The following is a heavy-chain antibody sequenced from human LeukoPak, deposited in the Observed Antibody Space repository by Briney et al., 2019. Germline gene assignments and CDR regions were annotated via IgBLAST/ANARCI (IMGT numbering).Heavy chain of an antibody. D-gene: IGHD4-17*01. J-gene: IGHJ4*02. V-gene: IGHV1-8*01. CDR2: MNPNSGRT. CDR1: GYTLTSYD. CDR3: ARGNLPLDTTVTTYFDY. Sequence: GASVKVSCKASGYTLTSYDINWVRQATGQGLEWMGWMNPNSGRTGYAQNFQGRITITRNTSISTAYMELSSLRSEDTAVYYCARGNLPLDTTVTTYFDYWGQGTLVTVSS.